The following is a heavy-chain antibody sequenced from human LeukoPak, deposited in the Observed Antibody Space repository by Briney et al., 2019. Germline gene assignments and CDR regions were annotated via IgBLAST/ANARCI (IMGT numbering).Heavy chain of an antibody. V-gene: IGHV1-69*13. D-gene: IGHD5-12*01. J-gene: IGHJ4*02. CDR2: IIPIFGTA. Sequence: ASVKVSCKASGGTFSSYAISWVRQAPGQGLEWMGGIIPIFGTANYAQKFQGRVTITADESTSTAYMELSSLRSEDTAVYYCARESGYSGYDGLYYFDYWVQGTLVTVSS. CDR3: ARESGYSGYDGLYYFDY. CDR1: GGTFSSYA.